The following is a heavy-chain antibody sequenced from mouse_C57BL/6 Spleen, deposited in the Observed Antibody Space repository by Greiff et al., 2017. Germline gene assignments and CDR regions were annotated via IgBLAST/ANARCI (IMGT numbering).Heavy chain of an antibody. CDR3: ARQYYDYDRGYFDV. Sequence: DVMLVESGGDLVKPGGSLKLSCAASGFTFSSYGMSWVRQTPDKRLEWVATISSGGSYTYYPDSVKGRFTISRDNATNTLYLQMSSLKSEDTAMYYCARQYYDYDRGYFDVWGTGTTVTVSS. D-gene: IGHD2-4*01. J-gene: IGHJ1*03. CDR2: ISSGGSYT. V-gene: IGHV5-6*02. CDR1: GFTFSSYG.